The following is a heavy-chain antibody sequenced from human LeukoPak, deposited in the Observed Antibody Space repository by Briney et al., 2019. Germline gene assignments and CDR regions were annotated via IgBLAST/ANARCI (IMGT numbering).Heavy chain of an antibody. Sequence: GGSLRLSCAASGFTFSSYAMHWVRRAPGKALEWVATISSDGGNRYYSDSVRGRFTISRDNSKNTLYLQMNSLRPEDTAVFHCARGRAVTGSTVIDYWGQGTLVTVSS. D-gene: IGHD6-19*01. CDR1: GFTFSSYA. CDR2: ISSDGGNR. CDR3: ARGRAVTGSTVIDY. V-gene: IGHV3-30-3*01. J-gene: IGHJ4*02.